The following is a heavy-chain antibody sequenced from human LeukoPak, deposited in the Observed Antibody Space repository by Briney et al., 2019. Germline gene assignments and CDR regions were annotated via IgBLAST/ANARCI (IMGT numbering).Heavy chain of an antibody. CDR1: GFTFISYN. CDR3: ASRYYDFWSAARPYAFDI. D-gene: IGHD3-3*01. V-gene: IGHV3-21*01. CDR2: ISSSSSYI. J-gene: IGHJ3*02. Sequence: PGGSLRLSCAASGFTFISYNMNWVRQAPGKGLEWVSSISSSSSYIYYADSVKGRFTISRDNAKKSLYLQMNSLRAEDTAVYYCASRYYDFWSAARPYAFDIWGQGTMVTVSS.